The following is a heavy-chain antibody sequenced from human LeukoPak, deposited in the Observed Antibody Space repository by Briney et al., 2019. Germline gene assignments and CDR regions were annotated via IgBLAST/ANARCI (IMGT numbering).Heavy chain of an antibody. D-gene: IGHD1-20*01. CDR2: IYSSGST. V-gene: IGHV4-61*02. J-gene: IGHJ4*02. CDR3: ARGNWNYFDY. CDR1: GDSISSGDYY. Sequence: SETPSLXCTVSGDSISSGDYYWTWIRQPAGKGLEWIGRIYSSGSTNYNPSLKSRLTISLDTSKNQFSLKLSSVTAADTAVYYCARGNWNYFDYWGQGTLVPVSS.